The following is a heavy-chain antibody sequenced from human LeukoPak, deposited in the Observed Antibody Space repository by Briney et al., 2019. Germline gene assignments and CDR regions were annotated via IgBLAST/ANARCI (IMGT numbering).Heavy chain of an antibody. CDR2: ISRSSDYF. CDR3: ARDYMVIDLDF. J-gene: IGHJ4*02. V-gene: IGHV3-21*01. D-gene: IGHD2-21*01. CDR1: GFTFSTYT. Sequence: GGSLRLSRAASGFTFSTYTMNWVRQAPGKGLEWVSSISRSSDYFYYADSVKGRFTISRDNAKNSLYLQMNNLRAEDTAVYYCARDYMVIDLDFWGQGTLVTVSS.